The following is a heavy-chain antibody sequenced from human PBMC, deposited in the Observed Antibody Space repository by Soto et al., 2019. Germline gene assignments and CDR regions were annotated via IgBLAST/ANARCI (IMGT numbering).Heavy chain of an antibody. J-gene: IGHJ4*02. D-gene: IGHD3-10*01. CDR2: IIPIFGTA. CDR1: GGTFSSYA. CDR3: ARGSGSDEYFDY. V-gene: IGHV1-69*13. Sequence: ASVKVSCKASGGTFSSYAISWVRQAPGQGLEWMGGIIPIFGTANYAQKFQGRVTITADESTSTAYMELSSLRSEDTAVYYCARGSGSDEYFDYWGQGTPAPVYS.